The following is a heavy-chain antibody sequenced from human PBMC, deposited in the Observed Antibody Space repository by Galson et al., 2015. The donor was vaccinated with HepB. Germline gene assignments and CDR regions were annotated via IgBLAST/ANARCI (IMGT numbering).Heavy chain of an antibody. J-gene: IGHJ6*02. CDR1: GFSLKNYA. D-gene: IGHD1-14*01. CDR3: ARAFRYTAGRFHRTDYYHYGMDV. Sequence: SLRLSCAASGFSLKNYAMHWVRQAPGKGLEWVAITSFDASNKYYADSVKGRFTISRESSKDTLYLQMNSLRAEDTAVYYCARAFRYTAGRFHRTDYYHYGMDVWGQGTSVTVPS. CDR2: TSFDASNK. V-gene: IGHV3-30*04.